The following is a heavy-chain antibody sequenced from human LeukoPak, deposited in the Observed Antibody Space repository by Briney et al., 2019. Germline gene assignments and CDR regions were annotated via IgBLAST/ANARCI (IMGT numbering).Heavy chain of an antibody. D-gene: IGHD3-3*01. Sequence: SETLSLTCTVSGGSINNFYWNWIRQPPGKGLEWIGYIYYSGSTNYNPSLKSRVTISVDTSKNQFSLKLSSVTAADTAVYYCARVRYYALDAFDIWGQGTMVTVSS. CDR2: IYYSGST. CDR1: GGSINNFY. V-gene: IGHV4-59*01. J-gene: IGHJ3*02. CDR3: ARVRYYALDAFDI.